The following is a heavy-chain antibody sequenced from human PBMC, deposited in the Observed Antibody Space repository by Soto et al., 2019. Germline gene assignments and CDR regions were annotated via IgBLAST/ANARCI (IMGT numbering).Heavy chain of an antibody. V-gene: IGHV1-69*02. CDR1: GGTFSSYT. J-gene: IGHJ4*02. CDR3: ARGPGGNSGFEHFDY. Sequence: PSVKVSCKASGGTFSSYTISWVRQAPGQGLEWMGRIIPILGIANYAQKFQGRVTITMDKSTSTAYMELSSLRSDDTAVYYFARGPGGNSGFEHFDYWGQGTLVTVSS. D-gene: IGHD2-21*02. CDR2: IIPILGIA.